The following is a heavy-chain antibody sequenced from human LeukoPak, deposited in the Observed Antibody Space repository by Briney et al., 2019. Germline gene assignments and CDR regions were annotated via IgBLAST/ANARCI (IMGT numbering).Heavy chain of an antibody. CDR3: AKDLGVPATKTRTNAFDI. V-gene: IGHV3-23*01. D-gene: IGHD2-2*01. CDR2: ISGSGGST. J-gene: IGHJ3*02. CDR1: GFTFSSYA. Sequence: GGSLRLSCAASGFTFSSYAMSWVRQAPGKGLEWVSAISGSGGSTYYADSVKGRFTISRDNSKNTLYLQMNSLRAEDTAVYYCAKDLGVPATKTRTNAFDIWGQGTMVTVS.